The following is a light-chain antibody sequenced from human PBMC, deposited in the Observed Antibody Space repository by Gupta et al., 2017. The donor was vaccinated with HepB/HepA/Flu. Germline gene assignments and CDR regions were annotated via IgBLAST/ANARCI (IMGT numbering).Light chain of an antibody. V-gene: IGLV2-11*01. Sequence: QPALTQPRSVSGSPGQSVTISCTGTSSDVGDYDYVSWYQQRPGKAPKLIIYNVSQRPSGVPDRFSGSKSGNTASLTISGLQAEDEADYYCCSYASNTTVVFGTGTKVTVL. J-gene: IGLJ1*01. CDR2: NVS. CDR1: SSDVGDYDY. CDR3: CSYASNTTVV.